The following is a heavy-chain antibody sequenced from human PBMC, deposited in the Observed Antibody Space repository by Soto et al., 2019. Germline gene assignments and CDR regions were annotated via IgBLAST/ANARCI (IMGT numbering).Heavy chain of an antibody. CDR3: ARESDIVATNPTFDY. V-gene: IGHV3-30-3*01. Sequence: GGSLRLSCAASGFTFSSYAMHWVRQAPGKGLEWVAVISYDGSNKYYADSVKGRFTISRDNSKNTLYLQMNSLRAEDTVLYYCARESDIVATNPTFDYWGQGTLVTVSS. J-gene: IGHJ4*02. CDR2: ISYDGSNK. D-gene: IGHD5-12*01. CDR1: GFTFSSYA.